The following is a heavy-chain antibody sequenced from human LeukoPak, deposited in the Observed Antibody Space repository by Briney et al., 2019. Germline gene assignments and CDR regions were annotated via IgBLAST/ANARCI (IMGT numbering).Heavy chain of an antibody. CDR2: ISSSSSYI. D-gene: IGHD3-9*01. CDR1: GFTFSSYS. V-gene: IGHV3-21*01. J-gene: IGHJ4*02. CDR3: ARDYDILTGLVDY. Sequence: PGGSLRLSCAASGFTFSSYSMNWVRQAPGKGLEWVSSISSSSSYIYYADSVKGRFTISRDNSKNTLYLQMNSLRAEDTAVYYCARDYDILTGLVDYWGQGTLVTVSS.